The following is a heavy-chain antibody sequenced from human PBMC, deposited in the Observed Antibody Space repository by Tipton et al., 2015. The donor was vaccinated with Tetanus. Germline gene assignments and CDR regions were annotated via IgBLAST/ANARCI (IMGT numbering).Heavy chain of an antibody. D-gene: IGHD6-19*01. CDR2: MYSGGDT. V-gene: IGHV3-53*01. Sequence: SLRLSCVASGFIVSSHYMSWVRQATGKGLEWVSVMYSGGDTYYVDSVKGRFSVSRDNAKNTLYLQMNILRVEDTAVYYCVRDGGSSGWLAYWGQGTLVTVSS. CDR1: GFIVSSHY. J-gene: IGHJ4*02. CDR3: VRDGGSSGWLAY.